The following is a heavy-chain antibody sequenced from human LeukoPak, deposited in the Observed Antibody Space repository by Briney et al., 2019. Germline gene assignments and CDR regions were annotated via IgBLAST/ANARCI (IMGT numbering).Heavy chain of an antibody. J-gene: IGHJ4*02. CDR2: ITGSGGST. Sequence: GRSLRLSCAPSGFTFDNFAMTWVRQAPGKGLEWVSEITGSGGSTYYADSVKGRFTISRDNSKNTLYLQTNSLRAEDTAIYYCARELFDFDYWGQGTLVTVSS. V-gene: IGHV3-23*01. CDR3: ARELFDFDY. CDR1: GFTFDNFA. D-gene: IGHD3-10*01.